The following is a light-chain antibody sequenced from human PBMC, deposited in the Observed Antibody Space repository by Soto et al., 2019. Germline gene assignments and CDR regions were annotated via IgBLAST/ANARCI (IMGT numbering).Light chain of an antibody. V-gene: IGKV3D-15*01. CDR1: QFVSSN. Sequence: EIVMTQSPVTLSVSPGERATLSCRASQFVSSNLAWYRQKPGQAPRLLIYGASTRATGIPARFSGSGSGTEFTLTISNLQSEDFAVYFCQQYHNWPPITFXQGTRMEIK. CDR2: GAS. CDR3: QQYHNWPPIT. J-gene: IGKJ5*01.